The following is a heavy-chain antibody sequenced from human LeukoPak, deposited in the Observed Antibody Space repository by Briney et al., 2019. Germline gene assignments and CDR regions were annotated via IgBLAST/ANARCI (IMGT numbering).Heavy chain of an antibody. J-gene: IGHJ6*03. CDR2: IYTSGST. D-gene: IGHD3-10*01. CDR1: GDSISSGDYY. Sequence: SETLSLTCTVSGDSISSGDYYWSWIRQPAGKGLEWIERIYTSGSTNYNPSLKSRVTMSVDTSKNQFSLKLSSVTAADTAVYYCARLRRNYYGSGTRHNYYYMDVWGKGTTVTISS. CDR3: ARLRRNYYGSGTRHNYYYMDV. V-gene: IGHV4-61*02.